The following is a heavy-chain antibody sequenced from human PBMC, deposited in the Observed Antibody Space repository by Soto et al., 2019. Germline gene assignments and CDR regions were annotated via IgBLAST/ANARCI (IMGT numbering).Heavy chain of an antibody. CDR3: ARHPRIAAAGTVYDRMDV. J-gene: IGHJ6*02. V-gene: IGHV5-10-1*01. CDR1: GYSFTSYW. Sequence: PGESLKRSFKGSGYSFTSYWISWGRQMAGKVGEWRGRSDPSDSCSNYSRSFQGHVTISTDKSISTAYLQWSSLKAPDTATYYCARHPRIAAAGTVYDRMDVRGQRTTVTVSS. D-gene: IGHD6-13*01. CDR2: SDPSDSCS.